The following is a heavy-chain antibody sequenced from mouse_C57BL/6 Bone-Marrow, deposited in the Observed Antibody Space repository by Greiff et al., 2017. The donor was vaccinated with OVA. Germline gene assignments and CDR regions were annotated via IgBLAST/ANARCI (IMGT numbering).Heavy chain of an antibody. CDR3: AREGDSNLWFAY. D-gene: IGHD2-5*01. J-gene: IGHJ3*01. CDR2: INPSSGYT. Sequence: VQGVESGAELAKPGASVKLSCKASGYTFTSYWMHWVKQRPVQGLEWIGYINPSSGYTKYNQKFKDKATLTADKSSSTAYMQLSSLTYEDSAVYYCAREGDSNLWFAYWGQGTLVTVSA. CDR1: GYTFTSYW. V-gene: IGHV1-7*01.